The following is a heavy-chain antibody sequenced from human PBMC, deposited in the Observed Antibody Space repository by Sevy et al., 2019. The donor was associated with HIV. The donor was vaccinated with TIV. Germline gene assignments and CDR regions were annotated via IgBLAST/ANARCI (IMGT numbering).Heavy chain of an antibody. D-gene: IGHD2-8*01. CDR2: LSFGCGEI. CDR1: VFTFSKYS. V-gene: IGHV3-23*01. Sequence: GGSLRLSCAASVFTFSKYSMSWVRQPPGKGLEWVSTLSFGCGEINYADSVKGRFTISRDNSKSSVYLQMNNLRPEDTAEYYCAREGCTKPHNYWGQGTLVTVSS. CDR3: AREGCTKPHNY. J-gene: IGHJ4*02.